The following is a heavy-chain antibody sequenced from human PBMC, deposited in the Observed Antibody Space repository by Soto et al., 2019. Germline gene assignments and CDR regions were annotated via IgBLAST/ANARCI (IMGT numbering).Heavy chain of an antibody. CDR1: GGSISSGGYY. V-gene: IGHV4-31*03. D-gene: IGHD6-19*01. CDR3: ARVIVAVAGTFDY. CDR2: IYYSGST. Sequence: SETLSLTCTVSGGSISSGGYYWSWIRQHPGKGLEWIGYIYYSGSTYYNPSLKSRVTISVDTSKNQFSLKPSSVTAADTAVYYCARVIVAVAGTFDYWGQGTLVTVSS. J-gene: IGHJ4*02.